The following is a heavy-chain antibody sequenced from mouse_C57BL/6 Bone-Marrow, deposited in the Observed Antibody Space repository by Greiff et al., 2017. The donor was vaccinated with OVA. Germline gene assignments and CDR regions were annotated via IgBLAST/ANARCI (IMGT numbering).Heavy chain of an antibody. V-gene: IGHV5-4*01. CDR3: AREGEVTTWDY. J-gene: IGHJ2*01. CDR2: ISDGGSYT. Sequence: EVQLQESGGGLVKPGGSLKLSCAASGFTFSSYAMSWVRQTPEKRLEWVATISDGGSYTYYPDNVKGRFTISRDNAKNNLYLQMSHLKSEDTAMYYCAREGEVTTWDYWGQGTTLTVSS. D-gene: IGHD2-2*01. CDR1: GFTFSSYA.